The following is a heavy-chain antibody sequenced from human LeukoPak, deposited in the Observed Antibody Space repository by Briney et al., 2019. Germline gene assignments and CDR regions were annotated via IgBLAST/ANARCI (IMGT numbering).Heavy chain of an antibody. V-gene: IGHV3-30*04. CDR1: GFTFSSYA. CDR2: ISYDGSNK. D-gene: IGHD2-15*01. Sequence: GRSLRLSCAASGFTFSSYAMHWVRQAPGKGLEWVAVISYDGSNKYYADSVKGRFTISRDNSKNTLYLQMNSLRAEDTAVYYCARGLGSRYVDSWGQGTLVTASS. CDR3: ARGLGSRYVDS. J-gene: IGHJ4*02.